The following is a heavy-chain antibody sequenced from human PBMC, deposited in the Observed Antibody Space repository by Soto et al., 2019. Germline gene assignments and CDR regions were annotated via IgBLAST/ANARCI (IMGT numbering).Heavy chain of an antibody. Sequence: PSETLSLTCTVSGGSISSGDYYWSWIRQPPGKGLEWIGYIYYSGSTNYNPSLKSRVTISVDTSKNQFSLKLSSVTAADTAVYYCARLSAQWLFDYWGQGTLVTVSS. V-gene: IGHV4-30-4*01. J-gene: IGHJ4*02. CDR2: IYYSGST. CDR3: ARLSAQWLFDY. D-gene: IGHD6-19*01. CDR1: GGSISSGDYY.